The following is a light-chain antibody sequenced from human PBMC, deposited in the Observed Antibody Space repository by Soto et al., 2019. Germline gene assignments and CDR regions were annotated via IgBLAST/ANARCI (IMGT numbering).Light chain of an antibody. J-gene: IGLJ3*02. Sequence: QSALTQPASVSGSPGQSITISCTGTSSDVGGYNYVSWYQQHPGKAPKLMIYEVSNRPSGVSNRFSGSTSGNTASLTIYGLQAEDEADYYCSSYTSSSTRVFGGGTKLTVL. CDR3: SSYTSSSTRV. V-gene: IGLV2-14*01. CDR1: SSDVGGYNY. CDR2: EVS.